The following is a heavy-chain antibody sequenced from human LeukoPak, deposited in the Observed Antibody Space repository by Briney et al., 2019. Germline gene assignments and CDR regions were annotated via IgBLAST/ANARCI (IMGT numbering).Heavy chain of an antibody. CDR1: GGSISGWY. Sequence: KPSETLSLTCTVSGGSISGWYWSWIRQPPGKGLEWIGYIYGSGYTNYNPSLKSRVTMSIDTSKNHFSLKLTSVTAADTAVYYCARVSLRKAFDIWGQGTMVTVSS. CDR3: ARVSLRKAFDI. J-gene: IGHJ3*02. V-gene: IGHV4-59*12. D-gene: IGHD3-16*02. CDR2: IYGSGYT.